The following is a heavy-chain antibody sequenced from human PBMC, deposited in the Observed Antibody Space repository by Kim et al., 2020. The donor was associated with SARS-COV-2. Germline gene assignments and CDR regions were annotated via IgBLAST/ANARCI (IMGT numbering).Heavy chain of an antibody. D-gene: IGHD3-22*01. J-gene: IGHJ4*02. V-gene: IGHV4-4*07. CDR3: ARMIAGRGYYFDS. Sequence: SETLSLTCTVSSGSLGESYWAWIRQPAGKGLQYIGRVYTSGSSNSIPSLKSRVTLSVDTSNNQFSLKLTSVTAADTAVYYCARMIAGRGYYFDSWGLGT. CDR1: SGSLGESY. CDR2: VYTSGSS.